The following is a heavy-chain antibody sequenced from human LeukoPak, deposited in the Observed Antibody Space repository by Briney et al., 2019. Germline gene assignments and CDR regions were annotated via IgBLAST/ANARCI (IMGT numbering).Heavy chain of an antibody. V-gene: IGHV3-13*01. CDR2: ICTAGDI. Sequence: GGSLRLSCAASGFTFSNYDMHGVRQAPGKGLEWVSGICTAGDIYYPGSVKGRFTISRENAKNSWYLQMNSLRAGDTAVYYCARDRGRYYMDVWGKGTTVTISS. CDR1: GFTFSNYD. CDR3: ARDRGRYYMDV. J-gene: IGHJ6*03. D-gene: IGHD6-25*01.